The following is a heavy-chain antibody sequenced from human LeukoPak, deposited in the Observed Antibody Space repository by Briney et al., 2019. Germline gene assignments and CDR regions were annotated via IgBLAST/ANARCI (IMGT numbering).Heavy chain of an antibody. J-gene: IGHJ6*02. CDR2: ISYDGSNK. CDR3: ANLYYGSGSYYNQGLDYYYGMDV. Sequence: GRSLRLSCAASGFTFSSYGMHWVRQAPGKGLEWVAVISYDGSNKYYADSVKGRFTISRDNSKNTLYLQMNSLRAEDTAVYYCANLYYGSGSYYNQGLDYYYGMDVWGQGTTVTVSS. V-gene: IGHV3-30*18. D-gene: IGHD3-10*01. CDR1: GFTFSSYG.